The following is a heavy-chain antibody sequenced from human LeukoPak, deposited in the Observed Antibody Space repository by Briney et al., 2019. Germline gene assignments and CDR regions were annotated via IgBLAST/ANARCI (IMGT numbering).Heavy chain of an antibody. D-gene: IGHD3-22*01. CDR3: AVGSTLGYYDSSGYSGRYFQH. CDR2: INPNSGGT. Sequence: GASVKVACKASGYTFTGYYMHWVRQAPGQGLEWMGRINPNSGGTNYTQKFQGRVTMTRDTSISTAYMELSRLRSDDTAVYYCAVGSTLGYYDSSGYSGRYFQHWGQGTLVTVSS. J-gene: IGHJ1*01. V-gene: IGHV1-2*02. CDR1: GYTFTGYY.